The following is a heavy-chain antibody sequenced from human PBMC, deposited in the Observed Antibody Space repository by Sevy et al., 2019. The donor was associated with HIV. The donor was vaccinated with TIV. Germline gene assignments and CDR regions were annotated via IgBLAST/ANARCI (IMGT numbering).Heavy chain of an antibody. CDR1: GGSVSSYY. D-gene: IGHD4-17*01. CDR2: IYPSGRT. V-gene: IGHV4-4*07. J-gene: IGHJ4*02. CDR3: ARDYYGDYGWVVDY. Sequence: SETLSLTCTVSGGSVSSYYWSWIRQPAGKGLEWLGRIYPSGRTNYNPSLKSRVTMSVDTSKNQFSLKMSSVTAADTAMYFCARDYYGDYGWVVDYWGQGTLVTVSS.